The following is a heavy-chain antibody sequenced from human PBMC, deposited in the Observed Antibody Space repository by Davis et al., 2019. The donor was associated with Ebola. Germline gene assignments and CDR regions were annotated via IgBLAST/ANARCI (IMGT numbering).Heavy chain of an antibody. CDR3: ASLADWNYVY. V-gene: IGHV4-34*01. CDR2: IYHSGST. D-gene: IGHD1-7*01. Sequence: ESLKISCAASGFTFSSYAMSWIRQPPGKGLEWIGEIYHSGSTNYNPSLKSRVTISVDKSKNQFSLKLSSVTAADTAVYYCASLADWNYVYWGQGTLVTVSS. CDR1: GFTFSSYA. J-gene: IGHJ4*02.